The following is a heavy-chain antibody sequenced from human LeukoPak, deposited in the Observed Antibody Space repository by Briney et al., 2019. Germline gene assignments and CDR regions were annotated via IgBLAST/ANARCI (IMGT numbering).Heavy chain of an antibody. CDR1: GFTFSSYE. V-gene: IGHV3-48*03. CDR3: AREPPQGVGAPAGAFDI. D-gene: IGHD1-26*01. Sequence: PGGSLRLSCAASGFTFSSYEMTWVRQAPGKGLEWVSHISSSGTTIYYADSVKGRFTISRDNAKNSLYLKMNRLRAEDTAVYYCAREPPQGVGAPAGAFDIWGQGTMVTVSS. J-gene: IGHJ3*02. CDR2: ISSSGTTI.